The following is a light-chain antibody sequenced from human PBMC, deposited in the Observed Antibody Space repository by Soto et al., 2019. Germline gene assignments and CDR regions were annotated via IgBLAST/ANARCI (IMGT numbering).Light chain of an antibody. CDR3: QQRHMWPIT. Sequence: EVLFPQSPVTLSLSPVARATLSCRASQSFRGLLAWYQQKPGQAPRLLIYDAYNRATGIPPRFSGSGSGTDFTLTISSLEPEDSAVYYCQQRHMWPITFGQGTRLEI. V-gene: IGKV3-11*01. CDR2: DAY. CDR1: QSFRGL. J-gene: IGKJ5*01.